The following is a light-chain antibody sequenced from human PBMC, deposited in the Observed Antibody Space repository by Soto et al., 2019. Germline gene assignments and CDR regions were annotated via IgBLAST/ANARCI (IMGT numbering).Light chain of an antibody. J-gene: IGKJ3*01. CDR1: QTISKY. CDR3: QQSSLTPFT. CDR2: AAS. V-gene: IGKV1-39*01. Sequence: DIQMTQSPSSLSASAGDRVTITCRASQTISKYLNWYQQKPGKAPKLLIYAASNLQSGVPSRFSGSGSGTDFTLTISSLQPEDFATYFCQQSSLTPFTFGPGTKVEIK.